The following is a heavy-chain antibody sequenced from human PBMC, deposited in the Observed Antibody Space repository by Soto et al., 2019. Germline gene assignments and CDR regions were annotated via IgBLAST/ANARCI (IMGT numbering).Heavy chain of an antibody. CDR2: IYSNGTT. CDR3: ARDSPNTSGWYHYFDY. V-gene: IGHV3-53*02. J-gene: IGHJ4*02. Sequence: EVQLVETGGGLIQPGGSLRLSCVASGFIVRTNYMTWVRRAPGKGLEWVSTIYSNGTTHYSDSVRGRFTISRDNSKNTLYLQMNSLRAEDTAVYYCARDSPNTSGWYHYFDYWGQGTLVTVSS. D-gene: IGHD6-19*01. CDR1: GFIVRTNY.